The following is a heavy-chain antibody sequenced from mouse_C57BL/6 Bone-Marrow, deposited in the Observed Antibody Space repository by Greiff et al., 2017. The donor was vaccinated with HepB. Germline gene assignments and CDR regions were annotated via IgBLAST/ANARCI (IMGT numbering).Heavy chain of an antibody. CDR3: ARDGPGAMDY. Sequence: VQLQQSGAELARPGASVKMSCKASGYTFTSYTMHWVKQRPGQGLEWIGYINPSSGYTKYNQKFKDKATLTADKYSSTAYIQLSSLTSEDSAVYYCARDGPGAMDYWGQGTSVTVSS. CDR2: INPSSGYT. J-gene: IGHJ4*01. CDR1: GYTFTSYT. D-gene: IGHD2-3*01. V-gene: IGHV1-4*01.